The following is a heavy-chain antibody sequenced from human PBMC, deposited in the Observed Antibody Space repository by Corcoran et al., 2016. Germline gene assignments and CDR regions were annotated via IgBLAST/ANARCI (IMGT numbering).Heavy chain of an antibody. Sequence: QVQLVESGGGVVQPGRSLRLSCAASGFTFSSYGMHWVRQAPGKGLEWVAVISYDGSNKYYADSVKGRFTISRDNSKNTLYLQMNSLRAEDTAVYYCAKQAFDIWGQGIMVTVSS. CDR2: ISYDGSNK. CDR3: AKQAFDI. CDR1: GFTFSSYG. J-gene: IGHJ3*02. V-gene: IGHV3-30*18.